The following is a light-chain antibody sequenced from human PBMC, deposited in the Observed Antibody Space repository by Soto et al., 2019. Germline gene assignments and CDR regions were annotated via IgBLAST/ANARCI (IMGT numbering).Light chain of an antibody. J-gene: IGLJ1*01. Sequence: QSVLTQPASVSGSPGQSITISCTGTSSDVGGYNYVSWYQQHPGKAPKLMIYEVNNRPSGVSSRFSGSKSGNTASLTISGLQAEDEADYYCSSYTVTSITLYVFGTGTKVTV. V-gene: IGLV2-14*01. CDR3: SSYTVTSITLYV. CDR2: EVN. CDR1: SSDVGGYNY.